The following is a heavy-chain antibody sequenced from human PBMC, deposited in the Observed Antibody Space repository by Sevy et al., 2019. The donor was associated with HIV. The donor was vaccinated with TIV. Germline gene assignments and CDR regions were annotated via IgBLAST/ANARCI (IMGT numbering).Heavy chain of an antibody. CDR2: ISGSGDST. J-gene: IGHJ4*02. CDR1: AFSFNTYA. Sequence: GESLKISCAASAFSFNTYAMSWVRRAPGKGLEWVSTISGSGDSTFYSDSVKGRFTIYRDNSKNTLYLQMNSLRAEDTAVYYCAKPRGSFYFDYWGQGTLVTVSS. V-gene: IGHV3-23*01. CDR3: AKPRGSFYFDY. D-gene: IGHD3-16*01.